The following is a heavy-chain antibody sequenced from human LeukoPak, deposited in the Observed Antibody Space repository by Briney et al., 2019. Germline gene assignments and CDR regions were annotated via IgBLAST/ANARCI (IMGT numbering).Heavy chain of an antibody. Sequence: SETLSLTCAVYGGSFSGYYWSWIRQPPGKGLEWIGEINHSGSTNYNPSHKSRVTISVDTSKNQFSLKLSSVTAADTAMYYCARNPGYWGQGILVTVSS. CDR1: GGSFSGYY. D-gene: IGHD1-14*01. CDR3: ARNPGY. J-gene: IGHJ1*01. V-gene: IGHV4-34*01. CDR2: INHSGST.